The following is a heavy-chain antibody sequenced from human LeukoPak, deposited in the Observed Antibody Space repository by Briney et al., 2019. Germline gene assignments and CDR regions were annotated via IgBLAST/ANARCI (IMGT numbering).Heavy chain of an antibody. D-gene: IGHD3-10*01. CDR2: INPSGGST. J-gene: IGHJ6*04. CDR1: GYTFTSYY. CDR3: ARDHTKGPMADV. V-gene: IGHV1-46*03. Sequence: ASVKVSCKASGYTFTSYYMHWVRQAPGQGLEWMGIINPSGGSTSYAQKFQGRVTMTRDTSTNTVYMELSSLRSEDTAVYYCARDHTKGPMADVWGKGTTVTVSS.